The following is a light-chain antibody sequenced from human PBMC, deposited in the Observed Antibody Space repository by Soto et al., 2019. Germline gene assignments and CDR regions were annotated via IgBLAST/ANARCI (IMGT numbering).Light chain of an antibody. V-gene: IGKV3-20*01. CDR2: GAS. CDR1: QSVRSSF. Sequence: EIVLTQSPGTLSLSPGERATLSCRASQSVRSSFLAWYQQKPGLAPRLLIYGASSRASGIPDRFSGSGSGTDFTLIISRLEPEDFAVYFCEQYGSTPPTFGQGTKVEIK. CDR3: EQYGSTPPT. J-gene: IGKJ1*01.